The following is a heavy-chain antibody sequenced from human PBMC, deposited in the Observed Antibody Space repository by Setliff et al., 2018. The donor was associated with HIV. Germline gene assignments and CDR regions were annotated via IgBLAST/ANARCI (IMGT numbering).Heavy chain of an antibody. CDR2: IYYSGST. Sequence: SETLSLTCTVSGDSINSGNYYWSWIRQHPGKGLEWIGYIYYSGSTYYSPSLKSRVTISEDTSKNQFSLKMRSVTAADAAVYYCATSPAGEILGSRPFYFDYWGQGTLVTVSS. CDR3: ATSPAGEILGSRPFYFDY. J-gene: IGHJ4*02. CDR1: GDSINSGNYY. D-gene: IGHD3-10*01. V-gene: IGHV4-31*03.